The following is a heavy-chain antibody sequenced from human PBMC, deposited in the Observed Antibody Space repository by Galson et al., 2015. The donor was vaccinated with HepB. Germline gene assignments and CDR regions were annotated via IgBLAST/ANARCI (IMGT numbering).Heavy chain of an antibody. V-gene: IGHV6-1*01. CDR3: ASGRWLVRDAFDI. D-gene: IGHD6-19*01. Sequence: CAISGDSVSSISAAWNWIRQSPSRGLKWLGRTYYRSKWYNDYAVSVKSRITINPDTSKNQFSLQLNSVTPEDTAVYYCASGRWLVRDAFDIWGQGTMVTVSS. J-gene: IGHJ3*02. CDR2: TYYRSKWYN. CDR1: GDSVSSISAA.